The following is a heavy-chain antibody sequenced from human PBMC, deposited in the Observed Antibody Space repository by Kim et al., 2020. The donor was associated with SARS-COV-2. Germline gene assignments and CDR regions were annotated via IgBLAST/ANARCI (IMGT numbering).Heavy chain of an antibody. CDR3: AIHSTMIDAFDI. V-gene: IGHV4-34*01. CDR1: GGSFSGYY. J-gene: IGHJ3*02. D-gene: IGHD3-22*01. Sequence: SETLSLTCAVYGGSFSGYYWSWIRQPPEKGLEWIGEINHSGSTNYNPSLKSRVTISVDTSKNQFSLKLSSVTAADTAVYYCAIHSTMIDAFDIWGQGTMVTVSS. CDR2: INHSGST.